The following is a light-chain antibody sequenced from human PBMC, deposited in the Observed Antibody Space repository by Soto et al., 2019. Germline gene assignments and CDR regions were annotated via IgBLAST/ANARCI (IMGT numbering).Light chain of an antibody. Sequence: QPVLTQSSSASASLGSSVKLTCTLSSGHSGYTIAWHQQQPGKAPRYLMKLEGSGNYNKGSGLPDRFSGSSSGADRFLTISDLQSEDEADYYRETWDTNTWVFGGGTKLTVL. CDR1: SGHSGYT. CDR3: ETWDTNTWV. J-gene: IGLJ3*02. V-gene: IGLV4-60*03. CDR2: LEGSGNY.